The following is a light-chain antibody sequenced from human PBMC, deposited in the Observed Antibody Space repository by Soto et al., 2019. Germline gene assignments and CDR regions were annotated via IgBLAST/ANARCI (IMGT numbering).Light chain of an antibody. CDR2: AAS. V-gene: IGKV1-9*01. J-gene: IGKJ4*01. CDR3: QQLNSYPLT. CDR1: QGISSY. Sequence: IQLTQSPSSLSASVGERVTITCRASQGISSYLAWYQQKPGKAPKLLIYAASTLQSGVPSRFSGGGSGTDFTLTISSLQPEDFATYYCQQLNSYPLTCGGGTKVEI.